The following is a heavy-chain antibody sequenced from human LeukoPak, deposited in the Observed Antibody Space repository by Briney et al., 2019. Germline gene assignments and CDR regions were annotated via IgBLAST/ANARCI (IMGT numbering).Heavy chain of an antibody. V-gene: IGHV3-21*01. J-gene: IGHJ5*02. D-gene: IGHD2-2*02. Sequence: GGSLRLSCAASGFTFSSYSMNWVRQAPGKGLEWVSSISSSSSYIYYADSVKGRFTISRDNGKNSLYLQISSLRAEDTAVYYCLADIVVVPAAIVWFDPWGQGTLVTVSS. CDR1: GFTFSSYS. CDR2: ISSSSSYI. CDR3: LADIVVVPAAIVWFDP.